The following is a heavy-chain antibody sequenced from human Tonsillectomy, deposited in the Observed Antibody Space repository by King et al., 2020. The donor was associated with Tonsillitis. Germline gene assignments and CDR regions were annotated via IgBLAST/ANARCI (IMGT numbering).Heavy chain of an antibody. D-gene: IGHD6-6*01. V-gene: IGHV3-30*18. CDR2: ISYDGTNK. Sequence: VQLVESGGGVVQPGRSLRLSCAASGFTFSSYVMHWVRQAPGKGLEWVAVISYDGTNKYYTDSVKGRFTISRDNSNNTLYLQMNSLRAEDTAVFYCAKLSDTYSTSSYWRRGTLVTVPS. CDR1: GFTFSSYV. CDR3: AKLSDTYSTSSY. J-gene: IGHJ1*01.